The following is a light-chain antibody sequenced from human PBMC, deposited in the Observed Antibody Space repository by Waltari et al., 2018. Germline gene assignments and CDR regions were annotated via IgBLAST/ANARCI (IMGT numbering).Light chain of an antibody. CDR2: KAS. J-gene: IGKJ1*01. V-gene: IGKV1-5*03. CDR1: ESISNW. CDR3: QQYDSFWT. Sequence: DLQTTQSPSTLSASVGDRVTITWRASESISNWLAWYQQKPGKAPKVLIHKASSLESGVPSRFSGSGSATEFTLTISNLQPDDFATYYCQQYDSFWTFGQGTKVEIK.